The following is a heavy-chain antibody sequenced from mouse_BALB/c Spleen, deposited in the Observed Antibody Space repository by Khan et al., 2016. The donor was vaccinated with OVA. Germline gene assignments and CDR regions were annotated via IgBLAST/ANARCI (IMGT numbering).Heavy chain of an antibody. CDR3: ARQPYYHFYIMDY. D-gene: IGHD2-10*01. Sequence: QVQLKQSGPGLVAPSQSLSITCTISGFSLTTYGVHWVRQPPGKGLEWLVMIWSDGSTTYNSTLKSRLSISKDNSKSQVFLKMNNLQTDDTAMYYCARQPYYHFYIMDYWGQGTSVTVSS. V-gene: IGHV2-6-1*01. J-gene: IGHJ4*01. CDR2: IWSDGST. CDR1: GFSLTTYG.